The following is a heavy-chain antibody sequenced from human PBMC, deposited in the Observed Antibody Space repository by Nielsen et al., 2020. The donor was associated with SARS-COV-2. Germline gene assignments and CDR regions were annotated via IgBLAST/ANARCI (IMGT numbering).Heavy chain of an antibody. V-gene: IGHV4-31*03. CDR1: GGSIGSGGYF. Sequence: LRLSCTVSGGSIGSGGYFWTWIRQQPGKGLEWIGYTYYSGSTYYNPSLKDRSSISPHTSENQFSLNLSSVTAADTAVYCARGRGIAVAGTGVLTFDPWGHGILVTVSS. CDR2: TYYSGST. CDR3: ARGRGIAVAGTGVLTFDP. D-gene: IGHD6-19*01. J-gene: IGHJ5*02.